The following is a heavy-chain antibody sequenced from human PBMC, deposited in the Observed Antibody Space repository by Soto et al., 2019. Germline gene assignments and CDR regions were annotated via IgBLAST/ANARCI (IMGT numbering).Heavy chain of an antibody. D-gene: IGHD3-10*01. CDR1: GYTFSSSA. J-gene: IGHJ4*02. CDR3: ARGGPPIDY. V-gene: IGHV1-3*05. CDR2: INAGNGNT. Sequence: QVQLVQSGAEEKKPGASVKVSCKASGYTFSSSAMDWVRQAPGQRLEWMGWINAGNGNTKYSQKFQGRVTITRDTSASTAYMELSSLRSEDTAVYYCARGGPPIDYWGQGTLVTVSS.